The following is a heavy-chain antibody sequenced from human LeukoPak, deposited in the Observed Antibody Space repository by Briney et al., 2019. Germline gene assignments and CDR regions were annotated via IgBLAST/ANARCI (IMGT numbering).Heavy chain of an antibody. V-gene: IGHV3-74*01. Sequence: PGGSLRLSCAASGFTFSGYWMHWVRQAPGKGLVWVSRINSDGSSTTYADSVKGRFTISRDNAKNSLYLQMNSLRAEDTAVYYCARDMTTVTTRALDYWGQGTLVTVSS. CDR1: GFTFSGYW. D-gene: IGHD4-11*01. CDR2: INSDGSST. CDR3: ARDMTTVTTRALDY. J-gene: IGHJ4*02.